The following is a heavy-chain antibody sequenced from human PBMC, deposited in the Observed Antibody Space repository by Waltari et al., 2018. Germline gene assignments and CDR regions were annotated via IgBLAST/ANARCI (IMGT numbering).Heavy chain of an antibody. J-gene: IGHJ5*02. CDR1: GFTFNTYA. D-gene: IGHD1-20*01. Sequence: EVQLLESGGEFVQAGGSLRLSCGVSGFTFNTYAINWVRRAPGTGWRGVAAISISDVTFPADSVKGRFTISRDTSKDTVYLQMNSLRADDTAVYYCAKPFYNWDDPLVSWGQGTVVTVSS. CDR3: AKPFYNWDDPLVS. V-gene: IGHV3-23*01. CDR2: ISISDVT.